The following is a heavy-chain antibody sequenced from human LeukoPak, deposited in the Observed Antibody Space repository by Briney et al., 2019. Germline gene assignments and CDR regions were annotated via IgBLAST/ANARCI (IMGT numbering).Heavy chain of an antibody. CDR2: FDPEDGET. V-gene: IGHV1-24*01. CDR3: ARERGGGDYYYDSSGYYFDY. CDR1: GYTLTELS. J-gene: IGHJ4*02. D-gene: IGHD3-22*01. Sequence: GASVKVSCKVSGYTLTELSMHWVRQAPGKGLEWMGGFDPEDGETIYAQKFQGRVTITADESTSTAYMELSSLRSEDTAVYYCARERGGGDYYYDSSGYYFDYWGQGTLVTVSS.